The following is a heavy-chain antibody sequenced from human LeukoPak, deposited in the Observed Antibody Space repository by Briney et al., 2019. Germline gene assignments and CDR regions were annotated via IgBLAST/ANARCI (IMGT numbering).Heavy chain of an antibody. V-gene: IGHV3-23*01. CDR1: GFTFSSYA. CDR2: ISGSVGST. J-gene: IGHJ6*02. Sequence: GGSLRLPCAASGFTFSSYAMTWVRQAPGKGLEWVSAISGSVGSTYFADSVKGRFTISRDNSKNTLYLQMNSLRAEDTAVYYCAKGTVHPFGEILGDYYGMDVWGQGTTVTVS. D-gene: IGHD3-10*01. CDR3: AKGTVHPFGEILGDYYGMDV.